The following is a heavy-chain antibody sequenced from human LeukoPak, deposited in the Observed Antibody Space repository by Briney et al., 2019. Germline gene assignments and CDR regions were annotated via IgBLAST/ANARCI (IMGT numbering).Heavy chain of an antibody. CDR2: ITNSVSTI. CDR1: GFTFSDYY. V-gene: IGHV3-11*01. J-gene: IGHJ4*02. CDR3: AAAAAPLYYFHY. Sequence: GGSLRLSCAASGFTFSDYYMSWIRQAPGKGLEWVSYITNSVSTIYYADSVKGRFTISRDNSKNTLYLQMNSLRAEDTAVYYCAAAAAPLYYFHYWGQGTLVTVSS. D-gene: IGHD2-2*01.